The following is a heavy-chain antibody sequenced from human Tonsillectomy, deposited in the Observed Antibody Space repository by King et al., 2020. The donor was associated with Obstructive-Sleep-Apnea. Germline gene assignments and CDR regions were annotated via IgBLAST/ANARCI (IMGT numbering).Heavy chain of an antibody. D-gene: IGHD4-17*01. CDR3: ARVDFGDYKFDY. V-gene: IGHV4-34*01. CDR2: INHSGST. CDR1: GGSFSGHY. Sequence: VQLQQWGAGLLKPSGTLSLTCAVYGGSFSGHYWSWIRQPPGKGLEWIGEINHSGSTNYSPSLKSRVTISVDTSKNQFSLNLSSVTAADTAVYYCARVDFGDYKFDYWGQGTLVTVSS. J-gene: IGHJ4*02.